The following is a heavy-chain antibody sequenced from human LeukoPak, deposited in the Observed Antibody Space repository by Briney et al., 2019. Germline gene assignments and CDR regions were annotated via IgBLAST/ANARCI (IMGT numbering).Heavy chain of an antibody. CDR1: GYTFTSYD. CDR3: ARSWDGSGSYYWYYYYYMDV. D-gene: IGHD3-10*01. J-gene: IGHJ6*03. V-gene: IGHV1-8*01. Sequence: GASVKVSCKASGYTFTSYDINWVRQATGQGLEWMGWMNPNSGNTGYAQKFQGRVTMTRNTSISTAYMELSSLRSEDTAVYYCARSWDGSGSYYWYYYYYMDVWGKGTTVTISS. CDR2: MNPNSGNT.